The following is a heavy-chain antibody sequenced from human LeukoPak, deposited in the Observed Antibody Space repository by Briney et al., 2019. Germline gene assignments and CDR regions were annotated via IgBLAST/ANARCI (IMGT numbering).Heavy chain of an antibody. Sequence: PSQTLSLTCTVSGGSISSGSYYWSWIRQPAGKGLEWIGRIYTSGSTNYNPSLKSRVTISVDTSKNQFSLKLSSVTAADTAVYYCARSIAAARHTHDYWGQGTLVTVSS. V-gene: IGHV4-61*02. CDR1: GGSISSGSYY. CDR2: IYTSGST. J-gene: IGHJ4*02. CDR3: ARSIAAARHTHDY. D-gene: IGHD6-13*01.